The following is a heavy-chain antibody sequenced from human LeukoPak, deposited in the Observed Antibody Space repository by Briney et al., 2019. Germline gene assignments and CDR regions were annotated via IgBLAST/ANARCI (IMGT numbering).Heavy chain of an antibody. Sequence: PGGSLRLSCAASGFTFSSYSMNWVRQAPGKGLEWVSPISSSSSYVYYADSVKGRFTISRDNAKNSLYLQMNSLRAEDTAVYYCARVRYSSGASSYWGQGTLVTVSS. CDR3: ARVRYSSGASSY. CDR2: ISSSSSYV. J-gene: IGHJ4*02. CDR1: GFTFSSYS. D-gene: IGHD6-19*01. V-gene: IGHV3-21*01.